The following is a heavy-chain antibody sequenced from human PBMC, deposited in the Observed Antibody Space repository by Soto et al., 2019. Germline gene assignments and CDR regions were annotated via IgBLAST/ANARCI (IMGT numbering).Heavy chain of an antibody. J-gene: IGHJ4*02. V-gene: IGHV3-23*01. CDR1: GFTFSSYA. CDR2: ITSSGGTT. Sequence: EVQLLESGGGLVQPGGSLRLSCAASGFTFSSYAMTWVRQAPGKGLEWVSAITSSGGTTYYSDSVKGRFTISRDISKNTFYLQMNSLRAEDTAVYYCRGGWQQFNADYWGQGTLVTVSS. D-gene: IGHD3-16*01. CDR3: RGGWQQFNADY.